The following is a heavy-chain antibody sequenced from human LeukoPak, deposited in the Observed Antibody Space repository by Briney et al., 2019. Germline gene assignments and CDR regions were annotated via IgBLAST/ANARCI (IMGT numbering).Heavy chain of an antibody. D-gene: IGHD4-17*01. CDR3: AKDLQPFLYGDYVNWSIDY. V-gene: IGHV3-23*01. Sequence: GGSLRLSCAASGFTFSSYAMSWVRQAPGKGLEWVSAISGSGGSTYYADSVKGRFTISRDNSKNTLYLQMNSLRAEDTAVYYCAKDLQPFLYGDYVNWSIDYWGQGTLVTVSS. J-gene: IGHJ4*02. CDR1: GFTFSSYA. CDR2: ISGSGGST.